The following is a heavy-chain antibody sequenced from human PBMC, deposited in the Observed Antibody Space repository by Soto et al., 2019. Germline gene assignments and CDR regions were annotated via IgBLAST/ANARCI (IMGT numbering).Heavy chain of an antibody. D-gene: IGHD5-18*01. Sequence: EVQLVESGGGLVQPGGSLRLSCAASGFSFTTYSMNWVRQAPGKGLEWISYISSSSSTRYYADSVQGRFTVSRDNAKNSLFLQMDGLRDEDTAIYYCARDYGGGMVTYFDSWGQGTLVTVSS. CDR2: ISSSSSTR. CDR1: GFSFTTYS. V-gene: IGHV3-48*02. CDR3: ARDYGGGMVTYFDS. J-gene: IGHJ4*02.